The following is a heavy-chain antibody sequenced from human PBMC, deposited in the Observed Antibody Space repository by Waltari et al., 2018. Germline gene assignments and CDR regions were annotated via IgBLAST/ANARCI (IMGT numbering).Heavy chain of an antibody. CDR3: ATQASISSPSF. J-gene: IGHJ4*02. D-gene: IGHD3-16*02. CDR2: IRFAGGQK. CDR1: GVIFSRQD. Sequence: QVQLVESGGGVVLPGGALRLSGKASGVIFSRQDMNWVRQAPGRGLGWVSLIRFAGGQKFYADTVKGRFTVSRDNSRDTLYLHMESLRSGDTATYFCATQASISSPSFWGRGTLVTVSS. V-gene: IGHV3-30*02.